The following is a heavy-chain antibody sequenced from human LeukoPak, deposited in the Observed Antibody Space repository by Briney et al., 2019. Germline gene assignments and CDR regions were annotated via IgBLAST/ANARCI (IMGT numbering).Heavy chain of an antibody. D-gene: IGHD3-9*01. J-gene: IGHJ4*02. CDR3: ATTPLYDILTYFDY. CDR1: GYTFTSNY. CDR2: SDPSGHRT. Sequence: ASVKVSCKASGYTFTSNYMNWVRQAPGQGLEWVGISDPSGHRTSYSQKFQGRVTMTRDTSTSTVYMELSSLRSEDTAVYYCATTPLYDILTYFDYWGQGTLVTVSS. V-gene: IGHV1-46*01.